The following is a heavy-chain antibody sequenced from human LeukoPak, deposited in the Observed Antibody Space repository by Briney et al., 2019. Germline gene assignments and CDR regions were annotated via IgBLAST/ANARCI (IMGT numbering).Heavy chain of an antibody. CDR2: IYYSGST. J-gene: IGHJ4*02. D-gene: IGHD3-9*01. CDR3: ARGVESDMLTGYDPYFDY. V-gene: IGHV4-30-4*01. Sequence: SETLSLTCTVSGGSTSSGDYYWSWIRQPPGKGLEWIGYIYYSGSTYYNPSLKSRVTISVDTSKNQFSLKLSSVTAADTAVYYCARGVESDMLTGYDPYFDYWGQGTLVTVSS. CDR1: GGSTSSGDYY.